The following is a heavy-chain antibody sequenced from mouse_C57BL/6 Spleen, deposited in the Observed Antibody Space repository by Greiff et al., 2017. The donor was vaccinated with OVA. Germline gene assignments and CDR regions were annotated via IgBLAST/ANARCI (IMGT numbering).Heavy chain of an antibody. Sequence: VQLKQSGAELVRPGASVKLSCTASGFNIKDDYMHWVKQRPEQGLEWIGWIDPENGDTEYASKFQGKATITADTSSNTAYLQLSSLTSEDTAVYYCTTGYYGSRGAYWGQGTLVTVSA. CDR1: GFNIKDDY. V-gene: IGHV14-4*01. CDR3: TTGYYGSRGAY. J-gene: IGHJ3*01. CDR2: IDPENGDT. D-gene: IGHD1-1*01.